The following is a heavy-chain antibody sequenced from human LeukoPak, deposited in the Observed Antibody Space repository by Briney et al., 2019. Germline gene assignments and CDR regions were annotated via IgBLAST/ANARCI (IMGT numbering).Heavy chain of an antibody. Sequence: SETLTLTCTVSGGSSSSYYWSWIRQPAGKELEWIGRIYTSGSTNYNPSLKSRVTMSVDTSKNQFSLKLSSVTAADTAVYYCARDGGYSGYDYLAVGYYFDYWGQGTLVTVSS. V-gene: IGHV4-4*07. CDR2: IYTSGST. J-gene: IGHJ4*02. CDR3: ARDGGYSGYDYLAVGYYFDY. D-gene: IGHD5-12*01. CDR1: GGSSSSYY.